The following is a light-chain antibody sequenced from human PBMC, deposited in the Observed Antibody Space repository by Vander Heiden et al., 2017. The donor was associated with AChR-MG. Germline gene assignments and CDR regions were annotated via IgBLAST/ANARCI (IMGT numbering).Light chain of an antibody. CDR1: SNDVGGYNY. CDR2: DGS. V-gene: IGLV2-14*03. CDR3: SSYTGSSTWV. J-gene: IGLJ3*02. Sequence: QSALTQPPSVSGSPGQSLAIPCTATSNDVGGYNYVSWYQHHPGKAPKVIIFDGSMRPSGVSNRFSGSKSGNTASRTISGLQAEDEADYYCSSYTGSSTWVFGGGTKVTVL.